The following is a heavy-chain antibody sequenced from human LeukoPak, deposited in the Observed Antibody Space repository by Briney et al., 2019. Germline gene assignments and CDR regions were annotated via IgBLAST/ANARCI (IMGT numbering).Heavy chain of an antibody. Sequence: ASVKVSCKVSGYTLSDLSMHWVRQAPGKGLEWMGGFDPENDGPVYAQKFQGRVTMTGDTSTDTAYVELSGLRSDDTAVYYCATLPFGVVMPEYWGQGTLVTVSS. CDR2: FDPENDGP. CDR1: GYTLSDLS. CDR3: ATLPFGVVMPEY. D-gene: IGHD3-3*01. V-gene: IGHV1-24*01. J-gene: IGHJ4*02.